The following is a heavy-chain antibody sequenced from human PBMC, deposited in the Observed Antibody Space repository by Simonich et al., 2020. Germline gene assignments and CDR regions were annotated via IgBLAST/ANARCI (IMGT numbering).Heavy chain of an antibody. CDR3: ARGRLTGDKGAFDI. J-gene: IGHJ3*02. CDR1: GYTFTGYY. CDR2: INPNRGGT. D-gene: IGHD7-27*01. V-gene: IGHV1-2*02. Sequence: QVQLVQSGAEVKKPGASVKVACKASGYTFTGYYMHWVRQAPGQGREWMGWINPNRGGTNYAQKFQGRVTMTRDTSISTDYMELSRLRSDDTAVYYCARGRLTGDKGAFDIWGQGTMVTVSS.